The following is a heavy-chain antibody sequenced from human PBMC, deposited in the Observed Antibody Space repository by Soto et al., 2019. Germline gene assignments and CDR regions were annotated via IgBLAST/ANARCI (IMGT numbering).Heavy chain of an antibody. V-gene: IGHV3-74*01. D-gene: IGHD3-22*01. CDR2: IKSDGSGA. Sequence: EVQLVESGGDLVQPGGSLRLSCAASGFTFSSYWMHWVRQAPGKGLVWVSRIKSDGSGAIYADSVKGRFTVSRDNAKNTLYLLLNSLSTEDTDVYYCACGDGEYHDGNCYLCRYWGQGTRVTVSS. J-gene: IGHJ4*02. CDR3: ACGDGEYHDGNCYLCRY. CDR1: GFTFSSYW.